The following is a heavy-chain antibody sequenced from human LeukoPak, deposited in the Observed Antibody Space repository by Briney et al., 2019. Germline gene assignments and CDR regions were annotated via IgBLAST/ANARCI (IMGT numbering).Heavy chain of an antibody. V-gene: IGHV3-9*01. CDR1: GFTFDDYA. Sequence: PGGSLGLSCAASGFTFDDYAMHWVRQAPGKGLEWVSGISWNSGSIGYADSVKGRFTISRDNAKNSLYLQMNSLRAEDTDLYYCAKEHSDAFDIWGQGTMVTVSS. CDR2: ISWNSGSI. J-gene: IGHJ3*02. CDR3: AKEHSDAFDI.